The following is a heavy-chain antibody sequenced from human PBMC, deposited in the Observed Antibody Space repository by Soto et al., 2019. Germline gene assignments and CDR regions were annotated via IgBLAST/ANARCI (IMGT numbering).Heavy chain of an antibody. V-gene: IGHV4-34*01. D-gene: IGHD2-15*01. Sequence: SETLSLTCAVYGGSFSGYYWSWIRQPPGKGLEWIGEINHSGSTNYNPSLKSRVTISVDTSKNQFSLKLSSVTAADTAVYYCARQPVVAAIIGAFDIWGQGTMVTVSS. CDR2: INHSGST. J-gene: IGHJ3*02. CDR1: GGSFSGYY. CDR3: ARQPVVAAIIGAFDI.